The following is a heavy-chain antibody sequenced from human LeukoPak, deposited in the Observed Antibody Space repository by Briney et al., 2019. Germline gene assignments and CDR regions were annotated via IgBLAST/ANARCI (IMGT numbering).Heavy chain of an antibody. V-gene: IGHV4-59*01. CDR1: GGSISSYY. Sequence: SETLSLTCTVSGGSISSYYWSWIRQPPGKGLEWIGYIYYSGSTNYNPSLKSRVTISVDTSKNQFSLKPSSVTAADTAVYYCARGVAVATTPMDYWGQGTLVTVSS. D-gene: IGHD6-19*01. CDR3: ARGVAVATTPMDY. J-gene: IGHJ4*02. CDR2: IYYSGST.